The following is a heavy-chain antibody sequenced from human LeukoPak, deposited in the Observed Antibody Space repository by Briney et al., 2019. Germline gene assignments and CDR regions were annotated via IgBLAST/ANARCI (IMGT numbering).Heavy chain of an antibody. J-gene: IGHJ4*02. V-gene: IGHV3-23*01. CDR2: TSGSGGTT. CDR3: AKGSDSSGYYRQYYFDY. D-gene: IGHD3-22*01. CDR1: GFTFSSYA. Sequence: GGSLRLSCAASGFTFSSYAMSWVRQAPGKGLEWVSATSGSGGTTYYADSVKGRFTISRDNSKNTLYLQMNSLRAEDTAVYYCAKGSDSSGYYRQYYFDYWGQGTLVTVSS.